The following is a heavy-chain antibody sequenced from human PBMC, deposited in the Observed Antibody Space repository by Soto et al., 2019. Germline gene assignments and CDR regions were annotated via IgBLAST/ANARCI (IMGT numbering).Heavy chain of an antibody. CDR2: IIPIFGTA. CDR1: GGTFSSYA. D-gene: IGHD3-16*02. V-gene: IGHV1-69*06. J-gene: IGHJ5*02. Sequence: QVQLVQSGAEVKKPGSSVKVSCKASGGTFSSYAISWVRQAPGQGLEWMGGIIPIFGTANYAQKFQGRVTITADKSTSPAYMDLSSLRSEDTAVYYCAREGYDGYRLSWFDPWGQGTLVTVSS. CDR3: AREGYDGYRLSWFDP.